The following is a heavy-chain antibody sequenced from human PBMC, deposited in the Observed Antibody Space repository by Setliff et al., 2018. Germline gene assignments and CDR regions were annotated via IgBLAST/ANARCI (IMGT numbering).Heavy chain of an antibody. CDR3: AREQWLDPPGYYYMDV. D-gene: IGHD6-19*01. J-gene: IGHJ6*03. CDR1: GGSISSYY. V-gene: IGHV4-4*07. CDR2: IYIGGSA. Sequence: PSETLSLTCTVSGGSISSYYWSWIRQPAGKGLEWIGHIYIGGSANYNPSLKSRVTMSIDTSKNQFSLKLNSVTAADMAVYYCAREQWLDPPGYYYMDVWAKWTTVTVSS.